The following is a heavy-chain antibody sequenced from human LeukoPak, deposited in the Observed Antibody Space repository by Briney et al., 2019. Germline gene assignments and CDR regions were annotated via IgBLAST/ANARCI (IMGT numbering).Heavy chain of an antibody. D-gene: IGHD5-12*01. Sequence: ASVKVSCKASGYTFIGYYMHWVRQAPGRGGEGVGWIKPNSGGTNYAQTFQGWVTMTTDTSISTAYMELSRLRSDDAAVYYCATSGYAHYYYGMDVWGQGTTVTVSS. CDR3: ATSGYAHYYYGMDV. V-gene: IGHV1-2*04. CDR2: IKPNSGGT. J-gene: IGHJ6*02. CDR1: GYTFIGYY.